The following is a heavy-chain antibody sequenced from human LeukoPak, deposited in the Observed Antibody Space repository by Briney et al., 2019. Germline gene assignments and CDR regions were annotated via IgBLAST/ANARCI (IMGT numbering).Heavy chain of an antibody. Sequence: VASVKVSCTASGYTFTSYGISWVRQAPGQGLEWMGWISAYNGNTNYAQKLQGRVTMTTDTSTSTAYMELRSLRSDDTAVYYCATGNYYGSGSYPTFDYWGQGTLVTVSS. CDR2: ISAYNGNT. D-gene: IGHD3-10*01. CDR3: ATGNYYGSGSYPTFDY. CDR1: GYTFTSYG. V-gene: IGHV1-18*01. J-gene: IGHJ4*02.